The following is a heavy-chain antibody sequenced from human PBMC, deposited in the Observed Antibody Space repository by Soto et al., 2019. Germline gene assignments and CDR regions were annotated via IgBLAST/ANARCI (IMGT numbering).Heavy chain of an antibody. V-gene: IGHV5-10-1*01. CDR3: ARHSSIVVVPAAPNWFHP. Sequence: GESLKISCKGSGYSFTSYWISWVRQMPGKGLEWMGRIDPSDSYTNYSPSFQGHVTISADKSISTAYLQWSSLKASDTAMYYCARHSSIVVVPAAPNWFHPWGQGTLVPVSS. CDR1: GYSFTSYW. D-gene: IGHD2-2*01. CDR2: IDPSDSYT. J-gene: IGHJ5*02.